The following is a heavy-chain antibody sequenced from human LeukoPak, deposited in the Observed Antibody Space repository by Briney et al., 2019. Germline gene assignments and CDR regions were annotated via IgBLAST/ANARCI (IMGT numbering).Heavy chain of an antibody. Sequence: PGGSLRLSCAASGFTFSSYSMNWVRQAPGKGLEWVSSISSSSSYIYYADSVKGRFTISRDNAKNSLYLQMNSPRAEDTAVYYCARGLAAAETFDYWGQGTLVTVSS. D-gene: IGHD6-13*01. CDR2: ISSSSSYI. CDR1: GFTFSSYS. V-gene: IGHV3-21*01. CDR3: ARGLAAAETFDY. J-gene: IGHJ4*02.